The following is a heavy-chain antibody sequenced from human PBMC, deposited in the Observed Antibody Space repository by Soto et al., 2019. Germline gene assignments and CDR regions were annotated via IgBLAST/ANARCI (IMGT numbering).Heavy chain of an antibody. V-gene: IGHV3-23*01. CDR3: AKVVNILTGYQYYLDY. Sequence: GGSLRLSCAASGFTFSSYAMSWVRQAPGKGLEWVSAISGSGGSTHYADSVKGRFTISRDNSKNTLYLQMNSLRAEDTAVDYCAKVVNILTGYQYYLDYWGQGTLVTVSS. CDR2: ISGSGGST. J-gene: IGHJ4*02. D-gene: IGHD3-9*01. CDR1: GFTFSSYA.